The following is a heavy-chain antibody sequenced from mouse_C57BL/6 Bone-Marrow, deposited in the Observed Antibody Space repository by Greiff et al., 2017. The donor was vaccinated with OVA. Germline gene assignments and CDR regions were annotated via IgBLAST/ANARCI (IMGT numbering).Heavy chain of an antibody. D-gene: IGHD2-4*01. V-gene: IGHV1-53*01. CDR1: GYPFISYW. CDR2: INPSNGGT. Sequence: QVQLQQPGTELVKPGASVKLSCKASGYPFISYWMHWVKQRPGQGLEWIGNINPSNGGTNYNEKFKSKATLTVDKSSSTAYMQLSSLTSEDSAVYYCAREGYDYFFDYWGQGTTLTVSS. CDR3: AREGYDYFFDY. J-gene: IGHJ2*01.